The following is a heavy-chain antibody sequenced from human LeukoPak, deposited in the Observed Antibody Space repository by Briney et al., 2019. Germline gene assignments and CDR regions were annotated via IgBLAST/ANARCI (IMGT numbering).Heavy chain of an antibody. CDR3: ARLDSSGYYYFDY. CDR1: GGSISSGSYY. V-gene: IGHV4-61*01. J-gene: IGHJ4*02. CDR2: IYYSGST. D-gene: IGHD6-19*01. Sequence: SQTLSLPCTVSGGSISSGSYYWSWIRQPPGKGLEWIGYIYYSGSTDYNPSLKGRVTISVATSKTQFSLKLTSVTAADTAVYYCARLDSSGYYYFDYWGQGTLVTVSS.